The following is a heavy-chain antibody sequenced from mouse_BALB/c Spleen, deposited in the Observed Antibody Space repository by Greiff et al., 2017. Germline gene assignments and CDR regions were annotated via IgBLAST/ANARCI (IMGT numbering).Heavy chain of an antibody. CDR3: ASYYDYDVGWFAY. J-gene: IGHJ3*01. D-gene: IGHD2-4*01. V-gene: IGHV2-2*02. Sequence: QVQLQQSGPGLVQPSQSLSITCTVSGFSLTSYGVHWVRQSPGKGLEWLGVIWSGGSTDYNAAFISRLSISKDNSKSQVFFKMNSLQANDTAIYYCASYYDYDVGWFAYWGQGTLVTVSA. CDR2: IWSGGST. CDR1: GFSLTSYG.